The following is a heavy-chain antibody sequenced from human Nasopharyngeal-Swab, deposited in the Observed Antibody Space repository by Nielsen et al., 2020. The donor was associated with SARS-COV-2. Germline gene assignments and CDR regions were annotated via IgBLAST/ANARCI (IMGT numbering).Heavy chain of an antibody. CDR1: GFTFSSYA. Sequence: GESLKISCAASGFTFSSYAMSWVRQAPGKGLEWASAISGSGGSTYYADSVKGRFTISRDNSKNTLYLQMNSLRAEDTAVYYCAKDNAVVVAATLDYWGQGTLVTVSS. CDR2: ISGSGGST. V-gene: IGHV3-23*01. CDR3: AKDNAVVVAATLDY. J-gene: IGHJ4*02. D-gene: IGHD2-15*01.